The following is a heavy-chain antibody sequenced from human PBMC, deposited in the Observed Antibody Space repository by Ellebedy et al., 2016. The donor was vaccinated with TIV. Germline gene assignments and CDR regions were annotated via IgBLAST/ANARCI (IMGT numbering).Heavy chain of an antibody. D-gene: IGHD4-11*01. CDR2: IKSDGSST. Sequence: HTGGSLRLXXVASGFTFGRYRMHWVRQAPGNKLVWVSRIKSDGSSTTYADSVKGRLTTSRDNARNTLYLQMNSLRGEDTAVYFCARDRGDYSISGPWGQGTLVTVSS. CDR1: GFTFGRYR. V-gene: IGHV3-74*01. CDR3: ARDRGDYSISGP. J-gene: IGHJ5*02.